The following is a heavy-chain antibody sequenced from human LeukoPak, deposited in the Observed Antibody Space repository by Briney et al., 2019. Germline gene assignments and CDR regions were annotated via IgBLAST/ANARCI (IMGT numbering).Heavy chain of an antibody. J-gene: IGHJ3*02. Sequence: PGGSLRLSCAASGFTFSSYGMHWVRQAPGKGLEWVAVIWYGGSNKYYADSVKGRFTISRDNSKNTLYLQMNSLRAEDTTVYYCAKSVSTYSSSWYTSDDAFDIWGQGTMVTVSS. CDR3: AKSVSTYSSSWYTSDDAFDI. CDR2: IWYGGSNK. V-gene: IGHV3-30*02. D-gene: IGHD6-13*01. CDR1: GFTFSSYG.